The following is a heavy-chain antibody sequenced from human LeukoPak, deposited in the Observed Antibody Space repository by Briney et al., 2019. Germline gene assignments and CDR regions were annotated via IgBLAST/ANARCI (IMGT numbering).Heavy chain of an antibody. CDR2: IYYSGST. CDR3: ARLLRIAAAGTFYGYFDY. V-gene: IGHV4-59*08. D-gene: IGHD6-13*01. CDR1: GGSIRSYY. Sequence: SETLSLTCTVSGGSIRSYYWSWIRQPPGKGLEWIGYIYYSGSTNYNPSLKSRVTVSVDTSKNQFSLKLSSVTAADTAVYYCARLLRIAAAGTFYGYFDYWGQGTLVTVSS. J-gene: IGHJ4*02.